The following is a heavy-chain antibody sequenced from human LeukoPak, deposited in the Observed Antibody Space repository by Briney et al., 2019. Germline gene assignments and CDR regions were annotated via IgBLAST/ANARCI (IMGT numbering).Heavy chain of an antibody. Sequence: SETLSLTCTVSGGSISSYYWSWIRQPPGKGLEWIGYIYYSGSTNYNPSLKGRVTISVDTSKNQFSLKLSSVTAADTAVYYCARVGRRSPLWYFDYWGQGTLVTVSS. CDR3: ARVGRRSPLWYFDY. V-gene: IGHV4-59*01. J-gene: IGHJ4*02. CDR2: IYYSGST. D-gene: IGHD1-1*01. CDR1: GGSISSYY.